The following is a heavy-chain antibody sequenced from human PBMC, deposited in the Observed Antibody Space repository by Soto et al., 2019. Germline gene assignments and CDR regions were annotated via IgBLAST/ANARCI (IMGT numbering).Heavy chain of an antibody. CDR2: ISAYNGNT. CDR1: GYTFTSYG. V-gene: IGHV1-18*01. D-gene: IGHD6-19*01. J-gene: IGHJ5*02. CDR3: AREADSGWYSYPLDP. Sequence: GASVKVSCKASGYTFTSYGISWVRQAPGQGLEWMGWISAYNGNTNYAQKLQGRVTMTTDTSTSTAYMELRSLRSDDTAVYYCAREADSGWYSYPLDPWGQGTLVTVSS.